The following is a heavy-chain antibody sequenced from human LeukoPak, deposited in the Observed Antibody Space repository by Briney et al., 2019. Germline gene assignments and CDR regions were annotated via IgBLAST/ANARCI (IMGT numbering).Heavy chain of an antibody. D-gene: IGHD3-16*01. Sequence: ASVEVSCKASGYTFTSYDINWVRQATGQGLEWMGWMNPNSGNTGYAQKFQGRVTMTRNTSISTAYMELSGLRSEDTAVYYCARELWGIRRGKGDYRGQGTPVTVSS. J-gene: IGHJ4*02. CDR1: GYTFTSYD. V-gene: IGHV1-8*01. CDR3: ARELWGIRRGKGDY. CDR2: MNPNSGNT.